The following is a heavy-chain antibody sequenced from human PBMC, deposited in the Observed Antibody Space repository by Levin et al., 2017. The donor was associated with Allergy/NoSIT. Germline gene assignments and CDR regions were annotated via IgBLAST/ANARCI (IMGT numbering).Heavy chain of an antibody. CDR3: AHRFDTVDAFDI. Sequence: SGPTLVKPTQTLTLTCTFSGFSLSTSGVGVGWIRQPPGKALDWLALIYWDDDKRYSPSLKSRLTITKDTSKNQVVLTMTNMDPVDTATYYCAHRFDTVDAFDIWGQGTMVTVSS. V-gene: IGHV2-5*02. CDR1: GFSLSTSGVG. J-gene: IGHJ3*02. CDR2: IYWDDDK. D-gene: IGHD2-2*02.